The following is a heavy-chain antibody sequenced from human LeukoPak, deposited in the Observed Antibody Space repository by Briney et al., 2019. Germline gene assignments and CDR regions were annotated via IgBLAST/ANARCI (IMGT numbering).Heavy chain of an antibody. CDR2: ISGSGGST. CDR1: GFTFSTYA. Sequence: GGSLRLSCAASGFTFSTYAVSWVRQAPGKGLEWVSTISGSGGSTYYADSVKGRFTISRDNSKNTLYLQMNSLRAEDTAVYYCANEYYTSGSYYFFDSWGQGTLVTVSS. V-gene: IGHV3-23*01. J-gene: IGHJ4*02. D-gene: IGHD3-10*01. CDR3: ANEYYTSGSYYFFDS.